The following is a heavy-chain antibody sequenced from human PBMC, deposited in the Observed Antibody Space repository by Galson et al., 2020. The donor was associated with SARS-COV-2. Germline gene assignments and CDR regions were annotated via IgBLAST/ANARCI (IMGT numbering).Heavy chain of an antibody. CDR1: GKNLNEVS. Sequence: ASVKVSCKVSGKNLNEVSMHWVRQAPGRGLEWMGGLDPEDDQRMYAQKFQGRVIMTEDTTANTGYLELNSLTSDDAAVYYCASTLSGKYSGRFDSWGQGTLVNVSS. V-gene: IGHV1-24*01. CDR3: ASTLSGKYSGRFDS. CDR2: LDPEDDQR. D-gene: IGHD1-26*01. J-gene: IGHJ4*02.